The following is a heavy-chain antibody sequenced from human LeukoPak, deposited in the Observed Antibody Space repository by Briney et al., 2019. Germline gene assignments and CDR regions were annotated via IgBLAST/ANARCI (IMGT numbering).Heavy chain of an antibody. Sequence: GGSLRLSCAVSGFSVNDNYMSWVRQAPGKGLQWVSVMFPDGRTYYADSVKGRFTISRDLARNTLLLQMLSLRADDTAVHYCARTNPVYGDYDYWGQGTLVTVSS. CDR1: GFSVNDNY. CDR2: MFPDGRT. CDR3: ARTNPVYGDYDY. J-gene: IGHJ4*02. V-gene: IGHV3-53*01. D-gene: IGHD4-17*01.